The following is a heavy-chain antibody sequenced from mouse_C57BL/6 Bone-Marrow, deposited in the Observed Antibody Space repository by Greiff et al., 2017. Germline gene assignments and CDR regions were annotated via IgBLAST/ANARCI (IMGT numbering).Heavy chain of an antibody. CDR2: INPYNGGT. Sequence: VQLQQSGPVLVKPGASVKMSCKASGYTFTDYYMNWVKQSHGKSLEWIGVINPYNGGTSYNQKFKGKATLTVDKSSSTAYMELNSLTSEDSAVYYCARAAHYGSIWYFDVWGTGTTVTVSS. J-gene: IGHJ1*03. CDR3: ARAAHYGSIWYFDV. D-gene: IGHD1-1*01. CDR1: GYTFTDYY. V-gene: IGHV1-19*01.